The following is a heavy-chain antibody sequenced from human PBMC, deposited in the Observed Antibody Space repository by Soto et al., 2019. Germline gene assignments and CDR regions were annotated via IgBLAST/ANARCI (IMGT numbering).Heavy chain of an antibody. Sequence: KSSETLSLTCTVSGASISSTRYYWAWIRQPPGKGLGWIGTIYYSGTTHYNPSLKSRVTISVDTSKNQFSLKLSSVTAADTAMYYCARHFPMGYHGMDVWGQGTTVTVSS. V-gene: IGHV4-39*01. CDR3: ARHFPMGYHGMDV. CDR2: IYYSGTT. J-gene: IGHJ6*02. CDR1: GASISSTRYY. D-gene: IGHD3-10*01.